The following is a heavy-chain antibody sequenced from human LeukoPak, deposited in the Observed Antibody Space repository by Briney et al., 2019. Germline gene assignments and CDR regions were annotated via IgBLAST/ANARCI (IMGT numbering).Heavy chain of an antibody. J-gene: IGHJ4*02. D-gene: IGHD6-13*01. CDR3: AKGAAAGTPNY. V-gene: IGHV3-23*01. CDR2: ISGSGGNT. Sequence: GGSLRLSCAASGFSFSSYVMSWVRQAPGKELEWVSGISGSGGNTYYADSVKSRFTVSRDNSKNTLYLQMSSLRAEDTAVYYCAKGAAAGTPNYWGQGTLVTVSS. CDR1: GFSFSSYV.